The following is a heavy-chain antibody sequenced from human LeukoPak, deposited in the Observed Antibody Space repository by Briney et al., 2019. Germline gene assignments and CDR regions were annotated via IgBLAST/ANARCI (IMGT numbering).Heavy chain of an antibody. J-gene: IGHJ5*02. V-gene: IGHV4-61*01. CDR1: GYSISSGYY. CDR3: AREVPQNWFDP. Sequence: SETLSLTCTVSGYSISSGYYWSWIRQPPGKGLEWIGYIYYSGSTNYNPSLKSRVTISVDTSKNQFSLKLSSVTAADTAVYYCAREVPQNWFDPWGQGTLVTVSS. CDR2: IYYSGST.